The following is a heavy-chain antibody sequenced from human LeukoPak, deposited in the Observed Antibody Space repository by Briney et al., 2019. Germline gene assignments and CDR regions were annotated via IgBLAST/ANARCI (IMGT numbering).Heavy chain of an antibody. D-gene: IGHD6-19*01. CDR2: IIGSGIDT. V-gene: IGHV3-23*01. J-gene: IGHJ4*02. Sequence: GGSLRLSCAASGFTFSSYAMNWVRQAPGKRLEWVSSIIGSGIDTYYADPVKGRFTISRDNSKNTLYLQMNSLRAEDTAVYYCARDRGSGLFDYWGQGTLVTVSS. CDR1: GFTFSSYA. CDR3: ARDRGSGLFDY.